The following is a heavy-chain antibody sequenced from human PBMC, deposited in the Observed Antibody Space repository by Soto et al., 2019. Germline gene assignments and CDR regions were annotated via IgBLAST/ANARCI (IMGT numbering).Heavy chain of an antibody. V-gene: IGHV5-51*03. CDR1: GYSFTSYW. J-gene: IGHJ6*03. Sequence: EVQLVQSGAEVKKPGESLKISCKGSGYSFTSYWIGWVRQMSGKGLEWMGIIYPGDSDTRYSPSFQGQVTISADKSINTAYLQWSSLEASDTAMYYCAILAHCSGTRCLNYYYYMDVWGKGTTVTVSS. D-gene: IGHD2-2*01. CDR3: AILAHCSGTRCLNYYYYMDV. CDR2: IYPGDSDT.